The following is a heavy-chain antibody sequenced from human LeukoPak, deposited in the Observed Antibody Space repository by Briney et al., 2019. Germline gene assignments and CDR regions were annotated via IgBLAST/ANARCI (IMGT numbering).Heavy chain of an antibody. Sequence: SGTLSLTCTVSGGSISSYYWSWIRQPPGKGLEWIGYIYYSGSTNYNPSLKSRVTISVDTSKNQFSLKLSSVTAADTAVYYCARGIVGTYYYYGMDVWGQGTTVTVSS. V-gene: IGHV4-59*01. CDR3: ARGIVGTYYYYGMDV. J-gene: IGHJ6*02. D-gene: IGHD1-1*01. CDR2: IYYSGST. CDR1: GGSISSYY.